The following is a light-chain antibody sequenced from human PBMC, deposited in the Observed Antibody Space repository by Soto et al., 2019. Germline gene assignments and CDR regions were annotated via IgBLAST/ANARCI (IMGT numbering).Light chain of an antibody. V-gene: IGKV1-39*01. CDR3: QQSYRTPLT. CDR1: QTINTY. Sequence: DIPMTQSPSSLSASVGDRVTITCRASQTINTYLNWYQQKPGKAPKLLIHAASSLQSGVPSRFSGSGSGTDFTLTISSLQPEDFATYYCQQSYRTPLTFGPGTKVDIK. CDR2: AAS. J-gene: IGKJ3*01.